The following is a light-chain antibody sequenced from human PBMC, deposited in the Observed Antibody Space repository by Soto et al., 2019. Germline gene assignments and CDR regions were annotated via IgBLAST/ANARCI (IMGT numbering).Light chain of an antibody. CDR3: QQRRVWPLT. Sequence: VLTQSPATLSLSPGERATLSCRASQSVSNYLTWYHQRPGQAPRLLIYDATNRAPGIPRSFSASGSATGVTLCMSSLEPEGFAVYSCQQRRVWPLTFGGGPKVEIK. CDR2: DAT. V-gene: IGKV3-11*01. J-gene: IGKJ4*01. CDR1: QSVSNY.